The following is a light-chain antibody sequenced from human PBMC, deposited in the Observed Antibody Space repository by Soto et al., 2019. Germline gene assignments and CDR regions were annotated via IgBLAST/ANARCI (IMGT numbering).Light chain of an antibody. Sequence: IVMTQSPATLSVSPWERATLSCRASQSVSPNLAWYQQKPGQAPRLLIYAASTRATGIPARFSGSGSGTDFTLTISRLEPEDFAVYYCQQSSNWPLTFGPGTKVDIK. V-gene: IGKV3-15*01. CDR3: QQSSNWPLT. CDR1: QSVSPN. J-gene: IGKJ3*01. CDR2: AAS.